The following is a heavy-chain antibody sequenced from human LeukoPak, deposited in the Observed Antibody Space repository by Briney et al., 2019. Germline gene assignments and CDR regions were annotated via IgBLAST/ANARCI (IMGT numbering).Heavy chain of an antibody. CDR2: ISSSGSNK. J-gene: IGHJ3*01. CDR3: ARMGDYGGDAYDV. D-gene: IGHD4-17*01. V-gene: IGHV3-21*01. CDR1: GFSFSTFS. Sequence: GGSLRLSCAASGFSFSTFSMHWVRQAPGKGLEWVASISSSGSNKYYVESLKGCFVISRDNANNSLYLQINSVRVEDTAVFYCARMGDYGGDAYDVWGQGAVLTVSS.